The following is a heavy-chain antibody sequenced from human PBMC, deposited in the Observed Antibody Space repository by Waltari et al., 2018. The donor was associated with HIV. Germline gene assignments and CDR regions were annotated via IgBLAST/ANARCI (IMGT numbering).Heavy chain of an antibody. CDR1: GGSISSCSYY. V-gene: IGHV4-39*01. CDR3: ARHCLQKGWLPQLKYYYGMDV. CDR2: LFHSGST. J-gene: IGHJ6*02. Sequence: QQQLQESGPGLVKPSETLSLTCTFSGGSISSCSYYLALLRQSPGKGLEWIGGLFHSGSTYYSPSLRSRATISGDMSANRFSLKLTSVTATDTAVYFCARHCLQKGWLPQLKYYYGMDVWGQGTTVIVSS. D-gene: IGHD1-1*01.